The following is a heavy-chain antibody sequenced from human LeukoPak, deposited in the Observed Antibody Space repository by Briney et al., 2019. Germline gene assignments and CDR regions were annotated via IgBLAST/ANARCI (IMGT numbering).Heavy chain of an antibody. D-gene: IGHD1-26*01. CDR1: GGTFSSYA. CDR2: IIPIFGTA. J-gene: IGHJ4*02. Sequence: GASVKVSCKASGGTFSSYAISWVRQAPGPGLEWMGGIIPIFGTANYAQKFQGRVTITTDESTSTAYMELSSLRSEDTAVYYCARDGRLGASDYWGQGTLVTVSS. CDR3: ARDGRLGASDY. V-gene: IGHV1-69*05.